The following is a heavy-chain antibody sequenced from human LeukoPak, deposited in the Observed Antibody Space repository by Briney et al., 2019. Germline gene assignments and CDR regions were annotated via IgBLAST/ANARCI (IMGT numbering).Heavy chain of an antibody. Sequence: SETLSLTCTVSGGSISSTSYYWGWIRQPPGKGLEWIGSIYYSGSTYYNPSLKSRVTISGDTSKNQFSLKLSSVTAADPAVYYCAKTTSPPGGDDYYFDYWGQGTLVTVSS. D-gene: IGHD2-21*02. CDR1: GGSISSTSYY. V-gene: IGHV4-39*01. J-gene: IGHJ4*02. CDR3: AKTTSPPGGDDYYFDY. CDR2: IYYSGST.